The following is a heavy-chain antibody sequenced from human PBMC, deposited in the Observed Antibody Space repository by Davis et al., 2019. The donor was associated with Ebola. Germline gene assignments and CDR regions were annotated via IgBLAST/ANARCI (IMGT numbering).Heavy chain of an antibody. CDR1: GCSISSSSYF. V-gene: IGHV4-39*01. J-gene: IGHJ3*02. CDR2: IYYSGST. D-gene: IGHD2-15*01. Sequence: MPSETLSLTCTVPGCSISSSSYFWAWIRQPPGKGLEWIGTIYYSGSTYYNPSLKSRVTISVDTSKNQFPLKLSSVTAADTAVYYCARRVDIVVVVTTTPFAFDIWGQGTMVTVSS. CDR3: ARRVDIVVVVTTTPFAFDI.